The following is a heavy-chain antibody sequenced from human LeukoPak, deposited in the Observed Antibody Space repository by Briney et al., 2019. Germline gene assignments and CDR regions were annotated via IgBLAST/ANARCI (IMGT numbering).Heavy chain of an antibody. J-gene: IGHJ4*02. D-gene: IGHD6-13*01. Sequence: SETLSLTCTVSGGSISSYYWSWIRQPPGKGLQWIGYTYYSGSTNYNPSLKSRVTISVDTSKNQFSLKLSSVTAADTAVYYCARRARATAGGDYFDYWGQGTLVTVSS. CDR1: GGSISSYY. CDR3: ARRARATAGGDYFDY. V-gene: IGHV4-59*01. CDR2: TYYSGST.